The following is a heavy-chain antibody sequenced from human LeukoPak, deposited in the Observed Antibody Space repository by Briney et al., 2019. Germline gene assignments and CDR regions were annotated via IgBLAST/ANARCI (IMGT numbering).Heavy chain of an antibody. CDR2: ISSSGSTI. D-gene: IGHD6-13*01. V-gene: IGHV3-48*04. Sequence: GGSLRLSCAASGFTFSSYSMNWVRQAPGKGLEWVSYISSSGSTIYYADSVKGRFTISRDNAKNSLYLQMNSLRAEDTAVYYCARGYRIAAADYWGQGTLVTVSS. J-gene: IGHJ4*02. CDR1: GFTFSSYS. CDR3: ARGYRIAAADY.